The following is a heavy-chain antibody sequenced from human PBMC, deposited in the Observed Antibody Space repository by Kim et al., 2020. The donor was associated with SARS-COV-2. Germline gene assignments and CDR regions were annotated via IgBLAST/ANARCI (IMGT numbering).Heavy chain of an antibody. CDR3: ARGSSGYYHRMAYFDY. Sequence: SETLSLTCAVYGGSFSGYYWSWIRQPPGKGLEWIGEINHSGSTNYNPSLKSRVTISVDTSKNQFSLKLSSVTAADTAVYYCARGSSGYYHRMAYFDYWGQGTLVTVSS. V-gene: IGHV4-34*01. D-gene: IGHD3-22*01. CDR2: INHSGST. J-gene: IGHJ4*02. CDR1: GGSFSGYY.